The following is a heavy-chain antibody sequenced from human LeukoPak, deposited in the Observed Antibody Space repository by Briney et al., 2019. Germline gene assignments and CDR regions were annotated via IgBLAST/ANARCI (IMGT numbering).Heavy chain of an antibody. CDR1: GFTFSSYA. D-gene: IGHD3-22*01. CDR2: ISGSGGST. J-gene: IGHJ4*02. Sequence: GGSLRLSCAASGFTFSSYAMSWVRQAPGKGLEWVSAISGSGGSTYYADSMKGRFTISRDNSKNTLYLQMNSLRAEDTAVYYCAKNKYYDSSGYPFPYFDYWGQGTLVTVSS. CDR3: AKNKYYDSSGYPFPYFDY. V-gene: IGHV3-23*01.